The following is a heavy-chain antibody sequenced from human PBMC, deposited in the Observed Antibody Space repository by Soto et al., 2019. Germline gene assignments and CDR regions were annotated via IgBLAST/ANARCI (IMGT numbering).Heavy chain of an antibody. Sequence: QMQLVQAGAEVKERGSSVKISCKTSGGTFNTYALTWVRQAPGQGLEWIGGIIPIFGIKNVAQRFQGRVTINADESLTTAYMEMTGLWSDDTAVYYCAKEAGDHWGQGTLVTVSS. J-gene: IGHJ4*02. CDR3: AKEAGDH. D-gene: IGHD3-10*01. V-gene: IGHV1-69*01. CDR1: GGTFNTYA. CDR2: IIPIFGIK.